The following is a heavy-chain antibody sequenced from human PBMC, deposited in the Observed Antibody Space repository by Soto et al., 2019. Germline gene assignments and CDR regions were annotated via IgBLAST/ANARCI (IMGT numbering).Heavy chain of an antibody. V-gene: IGHV1-8*01. CDR3: ARGLDSGGDY. Sequence: ASVRVPCKASGYTFTSYDINCVRQATGQGLEWMGWMNPNSGNTGYAQKFQGRVTMTRNASISTAYMELSSLRSEDTAVYYCARGLDSGGDYWGQGTLVTVSS. J-gene: IGHJ4*02. D-gene: IGHD6-19*01. CDR2: MNPNSGNT. CDR1: GYTFTSYD.